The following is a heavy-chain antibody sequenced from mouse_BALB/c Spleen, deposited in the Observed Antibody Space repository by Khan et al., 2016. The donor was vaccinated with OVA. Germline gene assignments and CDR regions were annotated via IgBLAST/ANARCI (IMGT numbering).Heavy chain of an antibody. J-gene: IGHJ3*01. CDR3: ATLYGSPFAY. D-gene: IGHD2-1*01. CDR1: GFNVKDTY. Sequence: EVQLQESGAELVRPGASVKLSCTASGFNVKDTYIHWMNQRPEQGLEWIGRIDPANGDTKYGPKFQDKATITADTSSNTAYLYLSSLTSEETAVYYCATLYGSPFAYWGQGTLVNVSA. CDR2: IDPANGDT. V-gene: IGHV14-3*02.